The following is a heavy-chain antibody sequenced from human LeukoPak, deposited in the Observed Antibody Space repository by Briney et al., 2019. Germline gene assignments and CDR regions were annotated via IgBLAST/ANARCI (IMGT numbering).Heavy chain of an antibody. V-gene: IGHV3-7*01. D-gene: IGHD1-7*01. CDR3: ATNWNYRFDY. Sequence: GGSLRLSCAASGLTFSDYWMSWVRQAPGKGLEWVANIKEDGSEKHYVDSVKGQFTISRDNAKNSLYLQMNSLRVEDTAVYYCATNWNYRFDYWGQGSLVTVSS. CDR2: IKEDGSEK. CDR1: GLTFSDYW. J-gene: IGHJ4*02.